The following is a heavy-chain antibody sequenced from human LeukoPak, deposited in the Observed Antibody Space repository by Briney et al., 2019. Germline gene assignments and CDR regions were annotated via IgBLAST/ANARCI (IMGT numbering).Heavy chain of an antibody. D-gene: IGHD1-26*01. V-gene: IGHV5-51*01. J-gene: IGHJ4*02. CDR1: GYSFTNYW. CDR2: IYPGDSDT. CDR3: ARVDSGSLLY. Sequence: GESLKISCKGSGYSFTNYWIGWVRQMPGKGLGWMGIIYPGDSDTRFSPSFQGQVTISADRSISTAYLQWSSLKASDTAMYYCARVDSGSLLYWGQGTLVTLSS.